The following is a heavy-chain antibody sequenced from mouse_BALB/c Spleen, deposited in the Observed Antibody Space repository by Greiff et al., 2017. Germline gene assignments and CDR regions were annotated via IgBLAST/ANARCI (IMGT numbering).Heavy chain of an antibody. V-gene: IGHV1S137*01. J-gene: IGHJ4*01. CDR2: ISTYYGDA. D-gene: IGHD6-1*01. CDR3: SREGPHYYAMDY. Sequence: VQLQQSGAELVRPGVSVKISCKGSGYTFTDYAMHWVKQSHAKSLEWIGVISTYYGDASYNQKFKGKATMTVDKSSSTAYMELARLTSEDSAIYYCSREGPHYYAMDYWGQGTSVTVSS. CDR1: GYTFTDYA.